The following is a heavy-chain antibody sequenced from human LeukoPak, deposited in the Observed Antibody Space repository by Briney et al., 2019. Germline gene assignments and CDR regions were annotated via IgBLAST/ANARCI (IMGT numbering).Heavy chain of an antibody. CDR3: ARVRYSRGAFDP. V-gene: IGHV4-30-4*01. Sequence: SETLSLTCTVSGDSISSGDSYWSWIRQPPGKGLDWIGSIYYSGSTYYNPSLKSRLTISVDTSKNQFSLKLSSVTAADTAVYYCARVRYSRGAFDPWGQGTLVTVSS. CDR1: GDSISSGDSY. CDR2: IYYSGST. J-gene: IGHJ5*02. D-gene: IGHD6-13*01.